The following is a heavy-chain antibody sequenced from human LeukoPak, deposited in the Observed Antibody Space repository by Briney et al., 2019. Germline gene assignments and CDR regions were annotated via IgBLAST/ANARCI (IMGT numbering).Heavy chain of an antibody. CDR2: INHSGST. V-gene: IGHV4-34*01. CDR1: GGSFSGYY. CDR3: ARANYDILTGKGADFDY. Sequence: PSETLSLTCAVYGGSFSGYYWSWIRQPPGKGLEWIGEINHSGSTNYNPSLKSRVTISVDTSKNQFSLKLSSVTAADTAVYYCARANYDILTGKGADFDYWGQGTLVTVSS. D-gene: IGHD3-9*01. J-gene: IGHJ4*02.